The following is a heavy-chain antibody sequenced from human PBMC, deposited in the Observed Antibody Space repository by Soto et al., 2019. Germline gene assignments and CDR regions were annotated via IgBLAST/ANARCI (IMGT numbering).Heavy chain of an antibody. Sequence: QVQLQQSGPGLVKPSQTLSLTCAISGDSVSTNSSTWDWIRQSTARGLEWLGRTYDRSKWENDSAVAVKGRITIHPDTSTNQCSLQLNSVTPDDTAVYYCARLIANSCLDSWGQGTLVTVS. CDR1: GDSVSTNSST. V-gene: IGHV6-1*01. J-gene: IGHJ5*01. CDR2: TYDRSKWEN. CDR3: ARLIANSCLDS. D-gene: IGHD2-21*01.